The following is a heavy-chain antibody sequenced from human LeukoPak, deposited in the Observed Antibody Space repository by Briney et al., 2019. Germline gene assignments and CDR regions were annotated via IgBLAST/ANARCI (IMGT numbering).Heavy chain of an antibody. CDR2: IYYSGST. J-gene: IGHJ4*02. D-gene: IGHD7-27*01. Sequence: SETLSLTCTVSGGSISSSSYYWGWIRQPPGKGLEWIGSIYYSGSTYYNPSLKSRVTISVDTSKNQFSLKLSSVTAADTAVYYCARRLACGESVNWGQGTLITVSS. CDR1: GGSISSSSYY. CDR3: ARRLACGESVN. V-gene: IGHV4-39*01.